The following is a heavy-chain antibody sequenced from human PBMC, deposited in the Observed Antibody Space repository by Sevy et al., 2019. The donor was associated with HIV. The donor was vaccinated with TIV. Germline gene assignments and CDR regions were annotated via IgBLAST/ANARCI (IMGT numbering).Heavy chain of an antibody. D-gene: IGHD6-13*01. CDR1: GYTLTSHY. Sequence: ASVKVSCKASGYTLTSHYMHWVRQAPGQGLEWMVISNPSGGYTRYAQKFQGRVIMTRDTSTSTAFMELSSLRSDDTAACYCASLAAASGLDYMDVWGKGTTVTVSS. CDR2: SNPSGGYT. V-gene: IGHV1-46*01. CDR3: ASLAAASGLDYMDV. J-gene: IGHJ6*03.